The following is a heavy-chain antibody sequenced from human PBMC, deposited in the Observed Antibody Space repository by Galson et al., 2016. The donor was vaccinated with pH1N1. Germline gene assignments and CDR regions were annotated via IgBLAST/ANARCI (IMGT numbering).Heavy chain of an antibody. CDR3: ASPSRPPREIHLWSPNDAFDI. Sequence: SVKVSCKASGGTFSSYAINWVRQAPGQGLEWMGGIIPILGTANYAQKFQGRVTITADESTSTAYMELSSLRSEDTAVYYCASPSRPPREIHLWSPNDAFDIWGQGTMVTVSS. CDR2: IIPILGTA. J-gene: IGHJ3*02. V-gene: IGHV1-69*13. D-gene: IGHD5-18*01. CDR1: GGTFSSYA.